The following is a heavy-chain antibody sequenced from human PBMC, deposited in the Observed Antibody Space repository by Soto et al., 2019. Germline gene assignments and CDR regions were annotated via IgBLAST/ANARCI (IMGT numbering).Heavy chain of an antibody. CDR2: ISGSGGSA. D-gene: IGHD4-4*01. V-gene: IGHV3-23*01. Sequence: GGSLRLSCAASGFTFSSYAMSWVRQAPGKGLEWVSAISGSGGSAYYADSVKGRFTISRDNSKNTLYLQMNSLRAEDTAVYYCAKDPLTTVMAYYFDYWGQGTLVTVSS. CDR1: GFTFSSYA. CDR3: AKDPLTTVMAYYFDY. J-gene: IGHJ4*02.